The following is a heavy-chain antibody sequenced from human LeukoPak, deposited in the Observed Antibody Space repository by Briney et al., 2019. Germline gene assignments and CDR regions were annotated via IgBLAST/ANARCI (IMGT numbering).Heavy chain of an antibody. CDR1: GFTFSSYA. D-gene: IGHD6-19*01. V-gene: IGHV3-30-3*01. Sequence: GGSLRLSCAASGFTFSSYAMHWVRQAPGKGLEWVAVISYDGSNKYYADSVKGRFTISRDNSKNTLYLQMNSLRAEDTAVYYCAKGGSPGIAVAGSGFLGYWGQGTLVTVSS. CDR3: AKGGSPGIAVAGSGFLGY. CDR2: ISYDGSNK. J-gene: IGHJ4*02.